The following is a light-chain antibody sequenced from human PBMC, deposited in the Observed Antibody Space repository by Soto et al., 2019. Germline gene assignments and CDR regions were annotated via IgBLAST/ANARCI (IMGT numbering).Light chain of an antibody. Sequence: VGLTQSPATLSLSPGERATLSCRATQSVPDGSRYQKKPGQAPRLLIFGASIRADGIPDRFSGSGSWTDFTLTIYRLEPEDFGLYYCQQSGNSRTFGQGTRVEI. CDR3: QQSGNSRT. V-gene: IGKV3-20*01. CDR2: GAS. CDR1: QSVPDG. J-gene: IGKJ1*01.